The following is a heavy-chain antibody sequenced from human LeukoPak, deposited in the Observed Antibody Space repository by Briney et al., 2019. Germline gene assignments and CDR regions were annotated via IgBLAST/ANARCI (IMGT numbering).Heavy chain of an antibody. Sequence: ASVKVSCKASGYTFTGYYMHWVRQAPGQGLEWMGWINPNSGGTNYAQKFQGRVTMTRDMSTSTVYMELSSLRSEDTAVYYCARDIVAKKTQQLVRGPFDYWGQGTLVTVSS. J-gene: IGHJ4*02. CDR1: GYTFTGYY. V-gene: IGHV1-2*02. CDR3: ARDIVAKKTQQLVRGPFDY. CDR2: INPNSGGT. D-gene: IGHD6-13*01.